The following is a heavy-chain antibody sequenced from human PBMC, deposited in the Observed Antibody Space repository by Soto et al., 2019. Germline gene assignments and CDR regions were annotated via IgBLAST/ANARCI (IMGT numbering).Heavy chain of an antibody. CDR1: GYPFSNFD. Sequence: QVQLVQSGAEVKKPGASTKVSCRASGYPFSNFDVTWVRQAPGQGLEWMGWSSTDNVNADSAQKFQRRVTMTIDRSTSTAYMALKSRRSEDTVVYFCAFGLGSVEFWGQGAEVTVSS. CDR3: AFGLGSVEF. CDR2: SSTDNVNA. J-gene: IGHJ4*02. D-gene: IGHD1-26*01. V-gene: IGHV1-18*01.